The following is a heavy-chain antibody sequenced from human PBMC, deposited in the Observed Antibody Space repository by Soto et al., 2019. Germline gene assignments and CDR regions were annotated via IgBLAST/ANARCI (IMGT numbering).Heavy chain of an antibody. V-gene: IGHV3-30*03. CDR1: GFTFDTYG. D-gene: IGHD3-22*01. Sequence: QVQLVESGGGVVQPGRSLRLSCAASGFTFDTYGMHWVRQAPGKGLEWVSVISYDGNNTYYADSVKGRFTISRDNAKNTLYLQMNSLRIEATATYYCARSSYFYVSSGYYNYIDPWGQGSLVIVSS. CDR2: ISYDGNNT. CDR3: ARSSYFYVSSGYYNYIDP. J-gene: IGHJ5*02.